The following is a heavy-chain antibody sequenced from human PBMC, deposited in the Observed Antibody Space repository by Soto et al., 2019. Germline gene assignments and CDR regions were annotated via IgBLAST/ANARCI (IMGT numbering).Heavy chain of an antibody. J-gene: IGHJ6*02. CDR2: IKSKTDGGTT. V-gene: IGHV3-15*07. D-gene: IGHD6-13*01. CDR3: TTGRGIAAAGTSGFSRADV. CDR1: GFTFSNAW. Sequence: GSLRLSCATSGFTFSNAWMNWVRQAPGKGLEWVGRIKSKTDGGTTDYAAPVKGRLTISRDDSKNTLYLQMNSLKTEDTAVYYCTTGRGIAAAGTSGFSRADVWGQGTTVTVSS.